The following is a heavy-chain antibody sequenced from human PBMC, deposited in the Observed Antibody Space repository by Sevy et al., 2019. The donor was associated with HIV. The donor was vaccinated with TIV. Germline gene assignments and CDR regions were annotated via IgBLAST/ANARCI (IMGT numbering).Heavy chain of an antibody. CDR3: ARDFCSGGSCYSASVY. CDR1: GYTFNSYI. D-gene: IGHD2-15*01. J-gene: IGHJ4*02. CDR2: VNTATGDT. Sequence: ASVKVSCKDSGYTFNSYIIYWVRQAPGQSLEWMGWVNTATGDTRRSPKFQGRVIITRDTSARTAYMELNSLRSEDTAVYYCARDFCSGGSCYSASVYWGQGTLVTVSS. V-gene: IGHV1-3*04.